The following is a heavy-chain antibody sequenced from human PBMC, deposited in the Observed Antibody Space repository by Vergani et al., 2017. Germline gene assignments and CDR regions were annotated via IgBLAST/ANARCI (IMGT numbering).Heavy chain of an antibody. D-gene: IGHD2-2*01. Sequence: EVQLVESGGGLVQPGRSLRLSCTASGFTFGDYAMSWFRQAPGKGLEWVGFIRSKAYGGTTEYAASVKGRFTISRDDSKSIAYLQMNSLRAEDTAVYYCARGGFDCSSTSCYVHYFDYWGQGTLVTVSS. CDR2: IRSKAYGGTT. CDR3: ARGGFDCSSTSCYVHYFDY. CDR1: GFTFGDYA. V-gene: IGHV3-49*03. J-gene: IGHJ4*02.